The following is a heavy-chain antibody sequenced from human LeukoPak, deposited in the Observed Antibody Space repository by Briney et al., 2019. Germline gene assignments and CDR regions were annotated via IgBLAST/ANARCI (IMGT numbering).Heavy chain of an antibody. D-gene: IGHD6-19*01. Sequence: PGGSLRLSCAASGFTFSSYGMHWVRQAPGKGLEWVAFIRYDGSNKYYADSVKGRFTISRDDSKNTLYLQMNSLRAEDTAVYYCARNTPQRPPGYSSGWLLYYFDYWGQGTLVTVSS. J-gene: IGHJ4*02. CDR3: ARNTPQRPPGYSSGWLLYYFDY. CDR2: IRYDGSNK. V-gene: IGHV3-30*02. CDR1: GFTFSSYG.